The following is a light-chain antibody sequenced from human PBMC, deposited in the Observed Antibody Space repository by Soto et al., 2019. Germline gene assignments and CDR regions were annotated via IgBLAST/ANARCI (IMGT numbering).Light chain of an antibody. CDR1: QSITTY. CDR3: QQIYTTPPT. J-gene: IGKJ4*01. Sequence: DIQMTQSPSSLSASVGDRVTITCRASQSITTYLNWYQQKPGKAPRLLIYGESSLQSGVPSRFSGSGFGTDFTLTISSLQPEDFATYYCQQIYTTPPTFGGATKVEIK. V-gene: IGKV1-39*01. CDR2: GES.